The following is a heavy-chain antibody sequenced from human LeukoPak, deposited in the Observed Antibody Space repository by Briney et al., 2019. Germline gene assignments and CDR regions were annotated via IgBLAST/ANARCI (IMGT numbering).Heavy chain of an antibody. CDR1: GDSINAYY. CDR2: IYFSGTT. CDR3: ARRRAEGGSNGHYNWFDP. J-gene: IGHJ5*02. Sequence: PSETLSLTCTVSGDSINAYYWGWIRQPPGKGLEWIGYIYFSGTTKYNPSLESRVTISVDTSKNQFSLKLSSVTAADAAVYYCARRRAEGGSNGHYNWFDPWGQGILVTVSS. V-gene: IGHV4-59*08. D-gene: IGHD6-13*01.